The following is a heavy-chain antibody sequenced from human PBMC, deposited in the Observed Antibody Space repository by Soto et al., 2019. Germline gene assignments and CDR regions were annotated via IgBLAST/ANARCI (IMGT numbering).Heavy chain of an antibody. CDR2: IVVGSGNT. CDR3: AAGVHHGSSTSCPYYYYYYMDV. Sequence: SVKVSCKASGFTFTSSAMQWVRQARGQRLEWIGWIVVGSGNTNYAQKFQERVTITRDMSTSTAYMELSSLRSEHTAVYYCAAGVHHGSSTSCPYYYYYYMDVWGKGTTVTVTS. V-gene: IGHV1-58*02. CDR1: GFTFTSSA. D-gene: IGHD2-2*01. J-gene: IGHJ6*03.